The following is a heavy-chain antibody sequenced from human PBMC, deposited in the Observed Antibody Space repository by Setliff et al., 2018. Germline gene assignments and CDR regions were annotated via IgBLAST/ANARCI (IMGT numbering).Heavy chain of an antibody. D-gene: IGHD3-10*01. Sequence: SETLSLPCAVSVYSISRDCHWGWIRQPPGKGLEWIGSIYYSGNTYYNASLKGRVTISGDTSKSQFSLKVNSVTAADTAVYYCATLLANYGSGMDVWGQGTTVTVSS. V-gene: IGHV4-38-2*01. CDR2: IYYSGNT. CDR1: VYSISRDCH. CDR3: ATLLANYGSGMDV. J-gene: IGHJ6*02.